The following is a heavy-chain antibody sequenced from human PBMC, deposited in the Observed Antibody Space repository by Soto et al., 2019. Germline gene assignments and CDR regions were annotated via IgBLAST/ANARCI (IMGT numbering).Heavy chain of an antibody. CDR1: GFTFSGYG. D-gene: IGHD2-2*01. J-gene: IGHJ6*02. CDR3: AKSVVSPPYYYYGMDV. V-gene: IGHV3-30*18. Sequence: GGSRRLACAASGFTFSGYGMHWVRQAPGKGLEWVAVVSYDGSDKYYADSVKGRFTISRDNSKNTLYLQVNSLRTEDTAVYYCAKSVVSPPYYYYGMDVWGQGTTVTVSS. CDR2: VSYDGSDK.